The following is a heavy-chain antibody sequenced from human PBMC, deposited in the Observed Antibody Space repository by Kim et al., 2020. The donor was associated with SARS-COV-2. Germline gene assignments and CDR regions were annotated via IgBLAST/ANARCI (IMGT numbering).Heavy chain of an antibody. CDR1: GYTFTSYG. CDR3: ARDAYANARDYYYDSSGYSNKDY. D-gene: IGHD3-22*01. V-gene: IGHV1-18*04. Sequence: ASVKVSCKASGYTFTSYGISWVRQAPGQGLEWMGWISAYNGNTNYAQKLQGRVTMTTDTSTSTAYMELRSLRSDDTAVYYCARDAYANARDYYYDSSGYSNKDYWGQGTLVTVSS. CDR2: ISAYNGNT. J-gene: IGHJ4*02.